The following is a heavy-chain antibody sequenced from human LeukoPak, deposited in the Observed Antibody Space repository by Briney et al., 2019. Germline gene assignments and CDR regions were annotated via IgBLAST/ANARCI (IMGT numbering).Heavy chain of an antibody. CDR1: GLTVSSNY. Sequence: GGSLRLSCAASGLTVSSNYMSWVRQAPGKGLEWVSAISGSGGSTYYADSVKGRFTISRDNSKNTLYLQMNSLRAEDTAVYYCAKGRGCTNGVCYLISVYFDYWGQGTLVTVSS. CDR2: ISGSGGST. D-gene: IGHD2-8*01. J-gene: IGHJ4*02. V-gene: IGHV3-23*01. CDR3: AKGRGCTNGVCYLISVYFDY.